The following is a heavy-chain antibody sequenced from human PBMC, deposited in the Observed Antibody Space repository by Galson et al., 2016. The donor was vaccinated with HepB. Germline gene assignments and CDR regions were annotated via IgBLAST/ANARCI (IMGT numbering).Heavy chain of an antibody. J-gene: IGHJ4*02. D-gene: IGHD5-24*01. CDR1: GFTFDDYA. CDR2: ISWNSGSI. CDR3: AMDLELD. V-gene: IGHV3-9*01. Sequence: SLRLSCAASGFTFDDYAMHWVRQAPGKGLEWVSGISWNSGSIGYADSVKGRFTISRDNAKNSLYLQMNSLRAEDTALYYCAMDLELDWGQGTLVTVSS.